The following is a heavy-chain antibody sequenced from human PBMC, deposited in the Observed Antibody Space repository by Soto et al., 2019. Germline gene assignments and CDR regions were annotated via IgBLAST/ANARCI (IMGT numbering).Heavy chain of an antibody. V-gene: IGHV1-8*01. J-gene: IGHJ1*01. D-gene: IGHD1-1*01. CDR3: PRGHGNH. CDR2: MNPFSGNA. Sequence: QVQLVQSGAEVKKPGASVRVSCKASGYTFASYDIYWVRQATGQRLEWVGWMNPFSGNAVYTQKFQDRFTMTRDTSINTAYMEMSGLRSEDTAVYYCPRGHGNHWGQGSLVTVSS. CDR1: GYTFASYD.